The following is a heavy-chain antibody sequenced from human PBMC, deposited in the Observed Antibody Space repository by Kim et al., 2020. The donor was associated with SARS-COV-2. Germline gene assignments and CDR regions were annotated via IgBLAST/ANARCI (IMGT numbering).Heavy chain of an antibody. D-gene: IGHD4-17*01. CDR1: GFTFSNAW. J-gene: IGHJ4*02. V-gene: IGHV3-15*01. Sequence: GGSLRLSCAASGFTFSNAWMSWVRQAPGKGLEWVGRIKSKTDGGTTDYAAPVKGRFTISRDDSKNTLYLQMNSLKTEDTAVYYCTTHDYGVRYGRPEDYWGQGTLVTVSS. CDR3: TTHDYGVRYGRPEDY. CDR2: IKSKTDGGTT.